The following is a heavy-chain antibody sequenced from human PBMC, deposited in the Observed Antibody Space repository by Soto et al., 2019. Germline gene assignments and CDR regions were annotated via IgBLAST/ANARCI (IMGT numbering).Heavy chain of an antibody. J-gene: IGHJ4*02. CDR3: ATGASTVLHY. Sequence: SETLSLTCTVSGGSISSGGYYWSWIRQHPGKGLEWIGYIYYSGSTYYNPSLKNRLTISLDTSKNQFSLRLSSVTAADTAIYYCATGASTVLHYWGQGTLVTVSS. CDR1: GGSISSGGYY. D-gene: IGHD4-4*01. V-gene: IGHV4-31*03. CDR2: IYYSGST.